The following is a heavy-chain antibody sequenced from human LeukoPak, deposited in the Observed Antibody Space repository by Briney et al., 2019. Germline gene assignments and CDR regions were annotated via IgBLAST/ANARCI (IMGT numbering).Heavy chain of an antibody. Sequence: SGGSLRLSCAASGFTFSSYSMNWVRQAPVKGLEWVSFMSGSSNYIYYADSVKGRFTISRDNAKNSLYLQMNRLRAEDTAVYYCARVGSTWSYFDYWGQGTLVTVSS. CDR2: MSGSSNYI. CDR1: GFTFSSYS. CDR3: ARVGSTWSYFDY. V-gene: IGHV3-21*01. J-gene: IGHJ4*02. D-gene: IGHD6-13*01.